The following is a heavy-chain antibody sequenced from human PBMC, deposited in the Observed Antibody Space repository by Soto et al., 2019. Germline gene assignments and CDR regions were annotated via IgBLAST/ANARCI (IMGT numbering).Heavy chain of an antibody. V-gene: IGHV4-34*01. CDR2: INHSGNT. CDR1: VASLSDNY. Sequence: SETLSVTCAFYVASLSDNYCNWLRQPPGKGLEWIGEINHSGNTNYNPSLRSRVTISIDTSKNQLSLNLRSVSAADTAVYYCARGRGEFDAWRKGTPVTVS. J-gene: IGHJ5*02. D-gene: IGHD2-21*01. CDR3: ARGRGEFDA.